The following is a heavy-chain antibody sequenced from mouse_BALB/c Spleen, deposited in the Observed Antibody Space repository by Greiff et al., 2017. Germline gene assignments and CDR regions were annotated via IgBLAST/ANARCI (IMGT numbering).Heavy chain of an antibody. V-gene: IGHV2-9*02. Sequence: VQGVESGPGLVAPSQSLSITCTVSGFSLTSYGVHWVRQPPGKGLEWLGVIWAGGSTNYNSALMSRLSISKDNSKSQVFLKMNSLQTDDTAMYYCAREGSGTFAYWGQGTLVTVSA. D-gene: IGHD4-1*01. CDR2: IWAGGST. J-gene: IGHJ3*01. CDR1: GFSLTSYG. CDR3: AREGSGTFAY.